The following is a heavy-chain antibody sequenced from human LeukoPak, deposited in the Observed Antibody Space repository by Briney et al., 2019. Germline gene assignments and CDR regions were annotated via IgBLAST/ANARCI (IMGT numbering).Heavy chain of an antibody. CDR2: ISYSGTT. Sequence: TSETLSLTCTVSGGSISSRPYYWGWVRQPPGKGLEWIGTISYSGTTYYSPSLKSRVTISLDTSKNQFSLKLSSVIAADTAIYYCARGYTGGWNDYWGQGTLVTVSS. V-gene: IGHV4-39*07. CDR3: ARGYTGGWNDY. J-gene: IGHJ4*02. CDR1: GGSISSRPYY. D-gene: IGHD3-16*02.